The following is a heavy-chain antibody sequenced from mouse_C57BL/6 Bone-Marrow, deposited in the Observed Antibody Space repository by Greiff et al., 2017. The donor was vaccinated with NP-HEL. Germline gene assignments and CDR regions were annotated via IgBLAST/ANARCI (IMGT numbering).Heavy chain of an antibody. D-gene: IGHD1-1*01. J-gene: IGHJ2*01. V-gene: IGHV1-53*01. CDR1: GYTFTSYW. Sequence: QVQLQQPGTELVKPGDSLKPSCTASGYTFTSYWMYWVKQRPGQGLEWIGNINPSNGGTNYNEKFKSKATMTVDKSYNTAYLQLSSLTSEDAAVYYCARRLRYWGKGTTLTVSS. CDR2: INPSNGGT. CDR3: ARRLRY.